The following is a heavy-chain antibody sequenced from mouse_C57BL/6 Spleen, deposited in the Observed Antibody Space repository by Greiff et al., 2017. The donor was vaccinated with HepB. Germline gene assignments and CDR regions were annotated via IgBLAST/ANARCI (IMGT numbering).Heavy chain of an antibody. Sequence: EVQGVESGGGLVQPGGSLKLSCAASGFTFSSYGMSWVRQTPDKRLELVATINSNGGSTYYPDSVKGRFTISRDNAKNTLYLQMSSLNSDVTAMYYCARMARTIDWGQGTNLTVSS. CDR3: ARMARTID. J-gene: IGHJ2*01. CDR2: INSNGGST. V-gene: IGHV5-6-3*01. CDR1: GFTFSSYG.